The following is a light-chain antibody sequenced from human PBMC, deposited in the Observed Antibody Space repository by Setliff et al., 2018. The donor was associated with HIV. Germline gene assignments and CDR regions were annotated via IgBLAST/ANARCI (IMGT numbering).Light chain of an antibody. CDR1: NSDVGSYNF. Sequence: QSALTQPASVSGSPGQSITISCTGTNSDVGSYNFVSWYQLHPGKAPKLMIYEFNNRPSGVSNRFSGSKSGNTASLTISGLQAEDEADYYCCSYAGDTAFYVFGIGTKGTVL. CDR3: CSYAGDTAFYV. V-gene: IGLV2-23*02. CDR2: EFN. J-gene: IGLJ1*01.